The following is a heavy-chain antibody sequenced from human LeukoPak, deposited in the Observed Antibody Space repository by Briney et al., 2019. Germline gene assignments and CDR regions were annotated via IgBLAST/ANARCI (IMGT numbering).Heavy chain of an antibody. CDR1: GGSISSYY. J-gene: IGHJ4*02. D-gene: IGHD6-19*01. Sequence: PSETLSLTCTVPGGSISSYYWNWIRQPPGKGLEWIGNIYYSGSTNYNPSLKSRVTISVDTSKNQFSLKANSVTAADTAVYYCARHRTSGWGLDYWGQGTLVIVSS. CDR3: ARHRTSGWGLDY. V-gene: IGHV4-59*08. CDR2: IYYSGST.